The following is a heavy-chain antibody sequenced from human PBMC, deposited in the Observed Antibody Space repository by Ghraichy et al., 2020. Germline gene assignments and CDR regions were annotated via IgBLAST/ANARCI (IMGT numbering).Heavy chain of an antibody. CDR3: ARAIVATEEMDY. J-gene: IGHJ4*02. V-gene: IGHV1-2*02. CDR2: INPNSGGT. D-gene: IGHD5-12*01. Sequence: ASVKVSCKASGYTFTGYYMHWVRQAPGQGLEWMGWINPNSGGTNYAQKFQGRVTMTRDTSISTAYMELSRLRSDDTAVYYCARAIVATEEMDYWGQGTLVTVSS. CDR1: GYTFTGYY.